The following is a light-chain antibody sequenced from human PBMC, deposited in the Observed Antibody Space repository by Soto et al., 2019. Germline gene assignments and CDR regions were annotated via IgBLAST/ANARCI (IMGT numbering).Light chain of an antibody. V-gene: IGKV3-20*01. J-gene: IGKJ5*01. CDR3: QQYGSSPIT. CDR1: QSVSST. Sequence: EIVMTQSPATLSVSPGERATLSCRASQSVSSTLAWYQQRPGQAPRLLIYGASTRATGIPDRFSGSGSGTDFTLTISRLGPEDFAVYYCQQYGSSPITFGQGTRLEI. CDR2: GAS.